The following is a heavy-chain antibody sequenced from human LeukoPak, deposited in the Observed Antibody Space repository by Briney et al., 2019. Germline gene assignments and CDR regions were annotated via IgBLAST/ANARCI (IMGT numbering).Heavy chain of an antibody. CDR1: GFTFSSYA. Sequence: GGSRRLSCAASGFTFSSYAMSWVRQAQGKGLEWVLVMSGCGGSKYYADPVKGRFRISRDNSKNTLYLQMNSQRAEDTAVYYCAKDWHSYGPAYFDLWGRGTLVTVSS. CDR2: MSGCGGSK. J-gene: IGHJ2*01. D-gene: IGHD5-18*01. V-gene: IGHV3-23*01. CDR3: AKDWHSYGPAYFDL.